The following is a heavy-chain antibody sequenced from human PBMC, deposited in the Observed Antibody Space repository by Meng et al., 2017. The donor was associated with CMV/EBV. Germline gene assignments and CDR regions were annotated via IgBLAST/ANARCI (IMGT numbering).Heavy chain of an antibody. Sequence: QVPRVQSGAELTKPGSSVNFFGKSSGYTFPSYGISWVRQAPGQGLEWMGWISAYNGNTNYAQKLQGRVTMTTDTSTSTAYMELRSLRSDDTAVYYCAREGFDYWGQGTLVTVSS. CDR3: AREGFDY. J-gene: IGHJ4*02. CDR1: GYTFPSYG. CDR2: ISAYNGNT. V-gene: IGHV1-18*01.